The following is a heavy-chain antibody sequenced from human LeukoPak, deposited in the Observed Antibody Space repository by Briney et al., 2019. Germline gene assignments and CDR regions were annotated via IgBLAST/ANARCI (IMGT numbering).Heavy chain of an antibody. CDR2: ISGGGGST. CDR3: AKDRGDYAGYYYYYGMDV. D-gene: IGHD4-17*01. J-gene: IGHJ6*02. V-gene: IGHV3-23*01. CDR1: GFTFTSYS. Sequence: GGSLRLPCAASGFTFTSYSMNWVRQAPGKGLEWVSTISGGGGSTYYADSVKGRFTISRDNSKNTLYLQMNSLRAEDTAVYYCAKDRGDYAGYYYYYGMDVWGQGTTVTVSS.